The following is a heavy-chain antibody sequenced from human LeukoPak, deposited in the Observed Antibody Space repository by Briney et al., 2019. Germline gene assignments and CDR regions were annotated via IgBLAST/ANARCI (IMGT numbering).Heavy chain of an antibody. CDR2: IYHSGST. V-gene: IGHV4-38-2*01. Sequence: SESLSLTCAVSGYSISSDNYWVWIRHPPGQGLEWTGVIYHSGSTYYNQSLKSRVTMSVDTSKNQFSLKLSSVTAADTAVYYCARAPRDSSSSNYMRRFDYWGQGTLVTVSS. J-gene: IGHJ4*02. CDR3: ARAPRDSSSSNYMRRFDY. D-gene: IGHD3-22*01. CDR1: GYSISSDNY.